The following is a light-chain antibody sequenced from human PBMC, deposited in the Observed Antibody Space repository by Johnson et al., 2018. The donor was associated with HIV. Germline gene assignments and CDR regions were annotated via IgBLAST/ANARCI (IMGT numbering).Light chain of an antibody. CDR1: SSNIGNNY. CDR3: GTWDSRLSAYV. Sequence: QSVLTQPPSVSAAPGQRVTISCSGSSSNIGNNYVSWYQQLPGTAPKLLIYENNKRPSGIPERFSGSKSGTSATLGITGLQTGDEADYYCGTWDSRLSAYVFGSGTKVTVL. V-gene: IGLV1-51*02. J-gene: IGLJ1*01. CDR2: ENN.